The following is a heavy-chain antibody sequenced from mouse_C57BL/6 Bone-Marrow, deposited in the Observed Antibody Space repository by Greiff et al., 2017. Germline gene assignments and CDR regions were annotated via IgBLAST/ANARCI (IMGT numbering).Heavy chain of an antibody. D-gene: IGHD3-2*02. J-gene: IGHJ3*01. V-gene: IGHV1-77*01. CDR3: ASGETAQTTAWFAY. CDR2: IGPGSGST. Sequence: VQLQQSGAELVKPGASVKISCKASGYTFTDYYINWVKQRPGQGLEWIGKIGPGSGSTYYTEKFKGKATLTADKSSSTAYMQLSSLTYEDSAVYFGASGETAQTTAWFAYWGQGTLVTVSA. CDR1: GYTFTDYY.